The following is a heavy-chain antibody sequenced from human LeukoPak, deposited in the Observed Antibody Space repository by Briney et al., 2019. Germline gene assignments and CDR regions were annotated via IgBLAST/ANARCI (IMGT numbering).Heavy chain of an antibody. J-gene: IGHJ4*02. Sequence: PSETLSLTCTVSGGSIRSSYWSWIRQPPGKGLEWIGCISDSENTNYNPSLKSRVTISVDASKNQFSLKLTSMTAADTAVYFCARHRRYYFDSGFDFWGQGTLVTVSS. CDR2: ISDSENT. CDR1: GGSIRSSY. CDR3: ARHRRYYFDSGFDF. V-gene: IGHV4-59*08. D-gene: IGHD3-22*01.